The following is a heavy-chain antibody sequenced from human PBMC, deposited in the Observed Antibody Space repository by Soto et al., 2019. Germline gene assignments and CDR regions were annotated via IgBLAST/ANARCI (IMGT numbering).Heavy chain of an antibody. CDR2: IYHSGST. CDR3: ARGPSPHPGIAAAGTNYFDY. J-gene: IGHJ4*02. Sequence: PSETLSLTCAVSGGSISSSNWWSWVRQPPGKGLEWIGEIYHSGSTNYNPSLKSRVTISVDKSRNQFSLKLSSVTAADTAVYYCARGPSPHPGIAAAGTNYFDYWGQGTLVTVSS. CDR1: GGSISSSNW. V-gene: IGHV4-4*02. D-gene: IGHD6-13*01.